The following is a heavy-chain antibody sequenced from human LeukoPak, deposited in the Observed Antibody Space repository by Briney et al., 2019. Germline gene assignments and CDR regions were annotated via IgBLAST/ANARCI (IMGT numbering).Heavy chain of an antibody. J-gene: IGHJ4*02. V-gene: IGHV4-59*01. CDR2: IYYSGST. CDR3: ARDAGGGPFFDY. CDR1: GGSISSYY. Sequence: SETLSLTCTVSGGSISSYYWSWIRQPPGKRLEWIGHIYYSGSTNYNPSLKSRVTISLDTSKNQFSLKLSSVTAADTAVYYCARDAGGGPFFDYWGQGTLVTVSS. D-gene: IGHD2-15*01.